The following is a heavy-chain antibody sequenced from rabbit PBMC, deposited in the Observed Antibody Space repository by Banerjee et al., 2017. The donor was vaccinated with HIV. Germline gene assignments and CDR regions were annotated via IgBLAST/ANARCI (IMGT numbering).Heavy chain of an antibody. Sequence: QEQLEESGGDLVKPEGSLTLTCTASGFSFTNKYVMCWVRQAPGKGLEWIACINTSSGNTVYANWVNGRFTISSHNAQNTLYLQLNSLTVADTATYFCARDLAGVIGWNFGLWGQGTLVTVS. D-gene: IGHD4-1*01. CDR1: GFSFTNKYV. CDR3: ARDLAGVIGWNFGL. J-gene: IGHJ3*01. V-gene: IGHV1S45*01. CDR2: INTSSGNT.